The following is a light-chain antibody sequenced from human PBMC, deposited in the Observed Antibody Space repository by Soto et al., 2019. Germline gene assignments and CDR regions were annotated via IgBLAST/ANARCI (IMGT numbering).Light chain of an antibody. CDR2: GAS. CDR1: QSLSGTS. CDR3: QNYRDSSWT. Sequence: EIVLTQSPRTLSLSPGETATLSCRASQSLSGTSLVWYQQKRGQAPRLLIFGASRRATGIPDRFSGGGSDTDFTLTINGLEPEDFAMYYCQNYRDSSWTCGQGTKVEIK. J-gene: IGKJ1*01. V-gene: IGKV3-20*01.